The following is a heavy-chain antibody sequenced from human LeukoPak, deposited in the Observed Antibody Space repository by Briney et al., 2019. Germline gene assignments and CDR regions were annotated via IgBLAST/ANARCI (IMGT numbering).Heavy chain of an antibody. Sequence: ASVKVSCKASGYTFTGYYMHWVRQAPGQGLEGMGWINPNSGGTNYAQKFQGRVTMTRDTSISTAYMELSRLRSDDTAVYYCARPRGYSSSDFDYWGQGTLVTVSS. CDR3: ARPRGYSSSDFDY. J-gene: IGHJ4*02. D-gene: IGHD6-6*01. CDR1: GYTFTGYY. CDR2: INPNSGGT. V-gene: IGHV1-2*02.